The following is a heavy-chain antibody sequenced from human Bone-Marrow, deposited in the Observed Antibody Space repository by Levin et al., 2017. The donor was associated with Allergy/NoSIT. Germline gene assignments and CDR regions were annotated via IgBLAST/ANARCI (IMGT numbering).Heavy chain of an antibody. V-gene: IGHV4-34*01. Sequence: SETLSLTCAVYGGSFSGYFWSWIRQPPGKGLEWIGEINPSGSTNYIPSLKSRVTISLDTSKNQFSLKLSSVTAADSAVYYCAISRINGMDVWGQGTTVTVSS. D-gene: IGHD1-14*01. CDR1: GGSFSGYF. CDR2: INPSGST. J-gene: IGHJ6*02. CDR3: AISRINGMDV.